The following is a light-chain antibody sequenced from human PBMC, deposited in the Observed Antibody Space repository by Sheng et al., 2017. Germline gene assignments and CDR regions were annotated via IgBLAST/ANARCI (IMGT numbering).Light chain of an antibody. V-gene: IGKV3-15*01. CDR2: GAS. CDR3: QHYNDWPSFT. J-gene: IGKJ2*01. CDR1: QNVNTN. Sequence: DIAMTQSPVTLSVSPGERVTLSCRASQNVNTNLAWYQQKSGQAPRLLIHGASTRATGTPARFSGSGSGTEFTLTISSLQSEDLAVYYCQHYNDWPSFTFGPGDHPGD.